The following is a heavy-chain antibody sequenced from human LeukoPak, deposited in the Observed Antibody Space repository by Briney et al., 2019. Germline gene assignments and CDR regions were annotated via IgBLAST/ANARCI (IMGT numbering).Heavy chain of an antibody. V-gene: IGHV3-23*01. J-gene: IGHJ6*02. D-gene: IGHD3-10*01. Sequence: GGSLRLSCAASGFTFSSYAMSWVRQAPGKGLEWVSAISGGSTYYADSVKGRFTISRDNSKNTLYLQMNSLRAEDTAVYYCAKAVYGWGPWYYYGMDVWGQGTTVTVSS. CDR3: AKAVYGWGPWYYYGMDV. CDR2: ISGGST. CDR1: GFTFSSYA.